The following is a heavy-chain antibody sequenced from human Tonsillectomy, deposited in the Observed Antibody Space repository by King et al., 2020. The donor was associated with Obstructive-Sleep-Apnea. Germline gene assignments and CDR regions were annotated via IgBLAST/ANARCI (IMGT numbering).Heavy chain of an antibody. CDR2: IYSGGSS. V-gene: IGHV3-66*01. J-gene: IGHJ6*02. Sequence: VQLVESGGGLVQPGGSLRLSCAASGFTVSSNYMSWVRQAPGKGLEWVSIIYSGGSSYYADSVKGRFTISRDNSKNTLYLQMNSLRAEDTAVYYCARFSVTVYYYYGMDVWGQGTTVTVSS. CDR1: GFTVSSNY. D-gene: IGHD1-14*01. CDR3: ARFSVTVYYYYGMDV.